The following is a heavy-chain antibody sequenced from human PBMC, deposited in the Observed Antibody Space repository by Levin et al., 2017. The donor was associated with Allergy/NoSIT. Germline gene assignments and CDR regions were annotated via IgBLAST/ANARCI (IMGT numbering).Heavy chain of an antibody. CDR3: AKSSGYDFPLAIHGMDV. Sequence: SLKISCAASGFTFDDYAMHWVRQAPGKGLEWVSGISWNSGSIGYADSVKGRFTISRDNAKNSLYLQMNSLRAEDTALYYCAKSSGYDFPLAIHGMDVWGQGTTVTVSS. V-gene: IGHV3-9*01. CDR2: ISWNSGSI. D-gene: IGHD5-12*01. CDR1: GFTFDDYA. J-gene: IGHJ6*02.